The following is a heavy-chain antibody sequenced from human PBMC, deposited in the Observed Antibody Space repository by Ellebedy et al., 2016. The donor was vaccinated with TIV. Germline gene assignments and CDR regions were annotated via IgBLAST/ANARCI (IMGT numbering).Heavy chain of an antibody. CDR1: GFTFSGYA. J-gene: IGHJ4*02. CDR3: AKDRTPGDGYWVFDD. Sequence: PGGSLRLSCVASGFTFSGYAMSWVRQAPGKGLEWVSGINNGGRTTSYADSVKGRFTISRDNSKSTVDLQMNSLRVEDTAVYFCAKDRTPGDGYWVFDDWGQGTLVTVSS. CDR2: INNGGRTT. D-gene: IGHD5-18*01. V-gene: IGHV3-23*01.